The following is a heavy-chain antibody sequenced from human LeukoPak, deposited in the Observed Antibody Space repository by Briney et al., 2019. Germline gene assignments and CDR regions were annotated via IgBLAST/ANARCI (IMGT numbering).Heavy chain of an antibody. D-gene: IGHD5-24*01. V-gene: IGHV4-61*02. Sequence: SETLSLTCTVSGGSISSGSYYWSWIRQPAGKGLEWIGRIYTSGSTNYNPSLKSRVTISVDTSRNQFSLKLSSVTAADTAVYYCARDGDGYNSYNDFDAFDIWGQGTMVTVSS. CDR3: ARDGDGYNSYNDFDAFDI. CDR2: IYTSGST. J-gene: IGHJ3*02. CDR1: GGSISSGSYY.